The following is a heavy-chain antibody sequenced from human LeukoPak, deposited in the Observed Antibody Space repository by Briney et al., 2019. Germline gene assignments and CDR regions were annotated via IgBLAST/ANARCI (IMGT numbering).Heavy chain of an antibody. CDR2: IIPIFGTA. Sequence: GSSVKVSCKASGGTFSSYAISWVRQAPGQGLEWMGRIIPIFGTANYAQKFQGRVTITTDESTSTAYMELSSLRSEDTAVYYCARVAMITFGGVIVSNYMDVWGKGTTVTVSS. J-gene: IGHJ6*03. CDR3: ARVAMITFGGVIVSNYMDV. V-gene: IGHV1-69*05. D-gene: IGHD3-16*02. CDR1: GGTFSSYA.